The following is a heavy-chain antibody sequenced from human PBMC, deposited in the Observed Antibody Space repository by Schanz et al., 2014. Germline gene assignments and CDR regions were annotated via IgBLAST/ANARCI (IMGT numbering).Heavy chain of an antibody. D-gene: IGHD4-17*01. CDR2: TSNDGSFT. CDR1: GFTFSDSW. CDR3: VRDTDYHFDY. V-gene: IGHV3-74*01. J-gene: IGHJ4*02. Sequence: EQVLESGGGFVQPGGSLRLSCAASGFTFSDSWMHWVRQAPGKGLVWVSRTSNDGSFTTFADSVKGRFTISRDNAKNTLYLQMNSLRAEDTAVYYCVRDTDYHFDYWGQGTLVTVSS.